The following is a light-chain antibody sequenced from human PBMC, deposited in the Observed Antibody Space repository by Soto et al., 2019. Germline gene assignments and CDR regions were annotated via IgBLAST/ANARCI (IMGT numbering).Light chain of an antibody. Sequence: EIVMTQSPATLSVSPGERATLSCRASQSVSSNLAWYQQKPGQAPRLRIYGASNSATGIPARFSGSGSGTAFTLTISRLQSEDFAVSYWQQYHHSPPTFGPGTKVEIK. CDR2: GAS. V-gene: IGKV3-15*01. CDR3: QQYHHSPPT. J-gene: IGKJ1*01. CDR1: QSVSSN.